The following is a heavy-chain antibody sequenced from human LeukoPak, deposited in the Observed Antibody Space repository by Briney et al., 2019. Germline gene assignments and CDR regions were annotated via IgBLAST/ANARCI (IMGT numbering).Heavy chain of an antibody. D-gene: IGHD1-26*01. CDR2: ISAYNGNT. CDR1: GSTFTSYG. J-gene: IGHJ5*02. CDR3: ARGWELLIWFDP. V-gene: IGHV1-18*01. Sequence: GASVKVSCKASGSTFTSYGISWVRQAPGQGLEWMGWISAYNGNTNNDQKLQGRVTITTDTSTSTAYMELRSVRSDDTAVYYCARGWELLIWFDPWGQGTLVTVSS.